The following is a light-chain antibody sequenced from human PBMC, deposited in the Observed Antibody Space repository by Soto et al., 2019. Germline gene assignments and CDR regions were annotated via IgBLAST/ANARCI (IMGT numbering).Light chain of an antibody. Sequence: QSVLTQPPSVSGAPGQRVTISCTGSGSNIGAGYDVHWYQLVSGTAPRLLIYSNINRPSGVPDRFSGSRSGASASLAITGVQAEDEAHYYCQSFDNKPHVLFGGGTKVTVL. CDR2: SNI. J-gene: IGLJ2*01. CDR1: GSNIGAGYD. CDR3: QSFDNKPHVL. V-gene: IGLV1-40*01.